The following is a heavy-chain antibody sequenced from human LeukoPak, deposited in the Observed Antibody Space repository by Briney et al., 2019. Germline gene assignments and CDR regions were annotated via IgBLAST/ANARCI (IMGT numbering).Heavy chain of an antibody. V-gene: IGHV4-34*01. D-gene: IGHD3-10*01. CDR1: GGSFSGYY. CDR3: ARVRVRGVIGPFDY. J-gene: IGHJ4*02. CDR2: INHSGST. Sequence: PSETLSLTCAVYGGSFSGYYWSWIRQPPGKGLEWIGEINHSGSTNYNPSLKSRVTISVDTSKNQFSLKLSSVTAADTAVYYCARVRVRGVIGPFDYWGQGTLVTVSS.